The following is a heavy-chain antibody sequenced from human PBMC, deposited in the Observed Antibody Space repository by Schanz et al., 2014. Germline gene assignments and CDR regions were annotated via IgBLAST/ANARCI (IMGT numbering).Heavy chain of an antibody. J-gene: IGHJ4*02. Sequence: EVQLVESGGGLVQPGRSLRLSCAASGFTFDNYAMHWVRQAPGKGLEWVSSISWNSGSVAYADSVKGRFTISRDDAKNSLYLQMNSLRAEDTALYYCAKYGTGKGVSFEYWGQGTLVTVSS. CDR1: GFTFDNYA. D-gene: IGHD3-16*01. CDR3: AKYGTGKGVSFEY. V-gene: IGHV3-9*01. CDR2: ISWNSGSV.